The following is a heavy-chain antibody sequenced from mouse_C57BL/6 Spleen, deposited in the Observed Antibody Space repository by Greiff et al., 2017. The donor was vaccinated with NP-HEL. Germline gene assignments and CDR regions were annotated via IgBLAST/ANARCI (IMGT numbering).Heavy chain of an antibody. CDR2: IYPGDGDT. CDR1: GYAFSSYW. CDR3: ARRDYSNFFYAMDY. Sequence: VQLQQSGAELVKPGASVKISCKASGYAFSSYWMNWVKQRPGKGLEWIGQIYPGDGDTTYNGKLKGKATLTADKSASTAYMQLSSLTSEDSAVYFCARRDYSNFFYAMDYWGQVTSVTVSS. J-gene: IGHJ4*01. D-gene: IGHD2-5*01. V-gene: IGHV1-80*01.